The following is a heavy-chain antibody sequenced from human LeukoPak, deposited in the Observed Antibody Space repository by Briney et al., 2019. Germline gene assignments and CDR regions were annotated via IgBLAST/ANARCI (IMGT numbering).Heavy chain of an antibody. CDR2: FDPEDGET. Sequence: ASVKVSCKVSGYTLTELSMHWVRQAPGKGLEWMGGFDPEDGETIYAQKFQGRVTMTEDTSTDTAYMELSSLRSEDTAVYYCATHVGGQQPIDCWGQGTLVTVSS. D-gene: IGHD6-13*01. V-gene: IGHV1-24*01. CDR1: GYTLTELS. J-gene: IGHJ4*02. CDR3: ATHVGGQQPIDC.